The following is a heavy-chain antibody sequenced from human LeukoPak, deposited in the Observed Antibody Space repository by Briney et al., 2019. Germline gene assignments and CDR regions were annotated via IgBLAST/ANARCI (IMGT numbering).Heavy chain of an antibody. V-gene: IGHV3-7*01. CDR2: IKHDGSQT. D-gene: IGHD6-13*01. CDR3: ARDRGVSADGTVGWFEP. Sequence: PGGSLRLSCVASGFTFNNYWMRWVRQAPGKGLEWVANIKHDGSQTAYMDSVKGRFSISRDNAKKSLYLQMNSLRAEDTAVYHFARDRGVSADGTVGWFEPWGEGALVTVSP. J-gene: IGHJ5*02. CDR1: GFTFNNYW.